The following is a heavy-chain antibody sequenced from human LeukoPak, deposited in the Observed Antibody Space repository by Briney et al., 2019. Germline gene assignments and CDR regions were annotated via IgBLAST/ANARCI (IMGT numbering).Heavy chain of an antibody. J-gene: IGHJ5*02. CDR3: ARVAAAKAFDP. D-gene: IGHD6-13*01. CDR2: INHSGST. CDR1: GGSFSGYY. V-gene: IGHV4-34*01. Sequence: PSETLSLTCAVYGGSFSGYYWSWIRQPPGKGLEWIGEINHSGSTNYNPSLKSRVTISVDTSKNQFSLKLSSVTAADTAVYYCARVAAAKAFDPWDQGTLVTVSS.